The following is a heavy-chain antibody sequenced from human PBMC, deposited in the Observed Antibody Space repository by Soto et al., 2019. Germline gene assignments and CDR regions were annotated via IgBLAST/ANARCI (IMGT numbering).Heavy chain of an antibody. V-gene: IGHV1-18*01. J-gene: IGHJ4*02. D-gene: IGHD6-6*01. CDR1: GYTFTSYG. CDR3: ARTGWSIAALTTYFDY. CDR2: ISAYNGNT. Sequence: QVQLVQSGAEVKKPGASVKVSCKVSGYTFTSYGISWVRRAPGQGHEWMGWISAYNGNTNYAQQLQGRVTMTTGTSTSTAYIELRSLISDDTAVYYCARTGWSIAALTTYFDYWGQGTLVTVSS.